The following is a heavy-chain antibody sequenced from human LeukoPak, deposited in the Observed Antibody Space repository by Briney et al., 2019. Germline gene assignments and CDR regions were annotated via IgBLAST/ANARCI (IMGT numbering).Heavy chain of an antibody. V-gene: IGHV5-51*01. D-gene: IGHD6-19*01. J-gene: IGHJ4*02. CDR3: ARHATYSSGWYTTLDY. Sequence: GESLKISCKGSGYSFTSYWIGWVRQMPGKGLEWMGIIYPGDSDTRYSPSFQGQVTISADKSISTAYLQWSSLKASDTAMYYCARHATYSSGWYTTLDYWGQGTLVTVSS. CDR1: GYSFTSYW. CDR2: IYPGDSDT.